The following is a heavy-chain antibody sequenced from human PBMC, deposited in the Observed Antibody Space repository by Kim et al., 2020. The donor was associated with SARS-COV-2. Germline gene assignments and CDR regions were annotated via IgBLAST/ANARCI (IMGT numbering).Heavy chain of an antibody. J-gene: IGHJ4*02. CDR3: ARDVMTASGAALDH. D-gene: IGHD2-21*02. V-gene: IGHV1-3*01. Sequence: SQKVQGRLTLTRDTTARTTYMQLSSLRSEDTAIYYCARDVMTASGAALDHWGQGTLVTVSS.